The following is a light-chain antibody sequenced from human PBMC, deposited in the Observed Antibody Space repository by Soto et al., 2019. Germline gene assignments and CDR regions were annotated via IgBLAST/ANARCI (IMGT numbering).Light chain of an antibody. CDR2: DTY. CDR1: TSNIGNNY. V-gene: IGLV1-51*01. Sequence: QSVLTQPPSVSAAPGQKVTISCSGSTSNIGNNYISWYQQLPGTAPKLLIYDTYKRPSGIPARFSGSKSGTSATLGIAGLQTGDEADYYCGSWDSSLSGVVFGGGTKVTVL. CDR3: GSWDSSLSGVV. J-gene: IGLJ2*01.